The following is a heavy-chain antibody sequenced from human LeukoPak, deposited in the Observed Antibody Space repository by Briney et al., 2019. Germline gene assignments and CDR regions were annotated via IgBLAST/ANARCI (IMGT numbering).Heavy chain of an antibody. CDR1: GYTFTSYA. V-gene: IGHV7-4-1*02. CDR3: ASCLSEGPYSGYEGCGY. Sequence: ASVKVSCKASGYTFTSYAMNWVRQAPGQGLEWMGWINTNTGNPTYAQGFTGRFVFSLDTSVSTAYLQISSLKAEDTAVYYCASCLSEGPYSGYEGCGYWGQGTLVTVSS. D-gene: IGHD5-12*01. CDR2: INTNTGNP. J-gene: IGHJ4*02.